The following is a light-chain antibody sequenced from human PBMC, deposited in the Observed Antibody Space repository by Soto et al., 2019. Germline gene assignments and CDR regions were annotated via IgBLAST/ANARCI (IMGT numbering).Light chain of an antibody. Sequence: DIQVTQSPSTLSAYVGDRVTITCRASQSISNWLAWYQQKPGKAPKLLIYDASRLESGVPSRFSGSGSGTEFTLTISSLQPDDSAAYYCQQYNKYWTFGQGTKVDIK. CDR3: QQYNKYWT. CDR1: QSISNW. V-gene: IGKV1-5*01. CDR2: DAS. J-gene: IGKJ1*01.